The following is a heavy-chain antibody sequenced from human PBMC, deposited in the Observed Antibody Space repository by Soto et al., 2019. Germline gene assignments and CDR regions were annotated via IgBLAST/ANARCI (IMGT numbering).Heavy chain of an antibody. D-gene: IGHD4-17*01. V-gene: IGHV3-11*01. J-gene: IGHJ5*02. CDR1: EFTFSDYY. CDR3: ARGLAYGDYGWRDP. CDR2: ISNSGSTI. Sequence: QVQLVEAGGGLVKPGGSLRLSCAASEFTFSDYYMTWIRQAPGKGLEWVSYISNSGSTIYYADSVKGRFTISRDNAKNSLYLQMNSLRAEDTAVYYCARGLAYGDYGWRDPWGQGTLVTVSP.